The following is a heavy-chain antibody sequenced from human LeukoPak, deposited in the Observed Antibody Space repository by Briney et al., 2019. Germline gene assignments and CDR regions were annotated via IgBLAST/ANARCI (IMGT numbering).Heavy chain of an antibody. V-gene: IGHV1-18*01. CDR2: ISAYNGNT. CDR1: GYTFTSYG. J-gene: IGHJ4*02. D-gene: IGHD6-6*01. Sequence: ASVKVSCKASGYTFTSYGISWVRQAPGQGLEWMGWISAYNGNTNYAQKLQGRVTMTTDTSTSTAYMELRSLRSDDTAVYYCARSGPIAARPDLVDYWGQGTLVTVSS. CDR3: ARSGPIAARPDLVDY.